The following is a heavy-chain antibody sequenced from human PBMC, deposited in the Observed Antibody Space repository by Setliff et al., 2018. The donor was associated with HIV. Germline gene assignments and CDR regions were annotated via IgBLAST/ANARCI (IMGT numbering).Heavy chain of an antibody. D-gene: IGHD3-3*01. J-gene: IGHJ3*02. CDR2: IGGSGVST. V-gene: IGHV3-23*01. Sequence: GGSLRLSCATSGFTFSTYAMNWVRQAPGKGLEWVSVIGGSGVSTYYAESVKGQVTISADKSISTAYLRWSSLKASDTAMYYCARSLSDLRTVFDIWGQGTMVTVSS. CDR1: GFTFSTYA. CDR3: ARSLSDLRTVFDI.